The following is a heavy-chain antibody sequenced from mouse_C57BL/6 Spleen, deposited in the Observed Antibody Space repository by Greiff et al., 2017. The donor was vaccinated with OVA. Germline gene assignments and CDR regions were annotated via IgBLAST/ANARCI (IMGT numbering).Heavy chain of an antibody. CDR1: GYSITSGYY. V-gene: IGHV3-6*01. CDR2: ISYDGSN. CDR3: ARDRFITTVVATGDYWYFDV. D-gene: IGHD1-1*01. J-gene: IGHJ1*03. Sequence: ESGPGLVKPSQSLSLTCSVTGYSITSGYYWNWIRQFPGNKLEWMGYISYDGSNNYNPSLKNRISITRDTSKNQFFLKLNSVTTEDTATYYCARDRFITTVVATGDYWYFDVWGTGTTVTVSS.